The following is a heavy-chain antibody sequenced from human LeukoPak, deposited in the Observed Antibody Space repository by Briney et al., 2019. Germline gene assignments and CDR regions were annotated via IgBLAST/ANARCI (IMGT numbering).Heavy chain of an antibody. V-gene: IGHV4-34*01. CDR3: AREWGPGAFDI. Sequence: SETLSLTCAVYGGSFSGYYWSWIRQPPGKGLEWIGEINHSGSTNYNPSLKSRVTISVDTSKNQFSLKLSSVTAADTAVYYCAREWGPGAFDIWGQGTMVTVSS. CDR2: INHSGST. CDR1: GGSFSGYY. J-gene: IGHJ3*02. D-gene: IGHD1-26*01.